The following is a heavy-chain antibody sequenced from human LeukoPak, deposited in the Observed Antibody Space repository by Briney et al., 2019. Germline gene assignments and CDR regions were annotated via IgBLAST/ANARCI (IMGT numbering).Heavy chain of an antibody. CDR3: ARNPHSSSWYEIWFDP. V-gene: IGHV4-39*01. D-gene: IGHD6-13*01. Sequence: SETLSLTCTVSGDSISSTSYCWGWIRQPPGKGLEWIASIYYSGSTYYNPSLKSRVTISADTSKNQFSLKLSSVTAADTAVYYCARNPHSSSWYEIWFDPWGQGTLVTVSS. CDR2: IYYSGST. J-gene: IGHJ5*02. CDR1: GDSISSTSYC.